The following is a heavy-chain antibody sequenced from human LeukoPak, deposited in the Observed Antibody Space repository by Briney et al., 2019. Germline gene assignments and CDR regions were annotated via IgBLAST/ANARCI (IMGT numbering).Heavy chain of an antibody. J-gene: IGHJ4*02. D-gene: IGHD6-13*01. CDR3: ARAPRIAAAADY. V-gene: IGHV3-30*04. Sequence: PEGSLRLSCAASAFTFSSYAMHWVRQAPGKGLEWVAVISYDGSNKYYADSVKGRFTISRDNSKNTLYLQMNSLRAEDTAVYYCARAPRIAAAADYWGQGTLVTVSS. CDR1: AFTFSSYA. CDR2: ISYDGSNK.